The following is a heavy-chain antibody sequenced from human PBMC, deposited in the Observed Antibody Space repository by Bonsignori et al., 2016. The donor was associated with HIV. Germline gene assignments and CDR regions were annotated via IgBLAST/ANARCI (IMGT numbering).Heavy chain of an antibody. J-gene: IGHJ4*02. V-gene: IGHV1-46*01. Sequence: WVRQAPGQGLEWMGIINPSGGSTSYAQKFQGRVTTTRDTSTSTVYMELSSLRSEDTAVYYCARSPNWGKYAIDYWGQGTLVTVSS. CDR3: ARSPNWGKYAIDY. CDR2: INPSGGST. D-gene: IGHD7-27*01.